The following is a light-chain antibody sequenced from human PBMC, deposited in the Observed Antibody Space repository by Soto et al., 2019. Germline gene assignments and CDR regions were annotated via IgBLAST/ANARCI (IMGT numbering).Light chain of an antibody. J-gene: IGKJ1*01. Sequence: EIVMTQSPDNLSVSLGQGATLSCRASQPISRNLAWYQQKPGQAPRLLIYGASTRATDIPGRFSGGGSGTEFTLTISSLQSEDFAIYFCQQYSTWPRTFGQGTKVDIK. V-gene: IGKV3-15*01. CDR2: GAS. CDR1: QPISRN. CDR3: QQYSTWPRT.